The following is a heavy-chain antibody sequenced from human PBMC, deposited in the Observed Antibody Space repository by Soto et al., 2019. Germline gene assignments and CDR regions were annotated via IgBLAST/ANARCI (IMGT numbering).Heavy chain of an antibody. Sequence: ASVKVSCKTSGYTFAAYYIHWIRQAPGQGLEWMGWINPTSGGTVYAQNFQDRVTMTRDTSISTAYMELRRLNSDDTAVYYCARDPDYGDYWGYFFDSWGQGTTLTVYS. J-gene: IGHJ4*02. CDR3: ARDPDYGDYWGYFFDS. D-gene: IGHD4-17*01. V-gene: IGHV1-2*02. CDR1: GYTFAAYY. CDR2: INPTSGGT.